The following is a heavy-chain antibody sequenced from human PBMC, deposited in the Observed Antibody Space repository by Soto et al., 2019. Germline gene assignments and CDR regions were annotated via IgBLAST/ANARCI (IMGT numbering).Heavy chain of an antibody. Sequence: SLTCTVSGGSINSGGYYWSWISQHPGKGLEWIGYIYYSGSTYYNPSLKSRVTISVDTSKNQFSLKLSSVTAADTAVYYCASDWAETERGGGMDVWGQGTTVTVSS. CDR2: IYYSGST. V-gene: IGHV4-31*03. CDR1: GGSINSGGYY. D-gene: IGHD3-10*01. CDR3: ASDWAETERGGGMDV. J-gene: IGHJ6*02.